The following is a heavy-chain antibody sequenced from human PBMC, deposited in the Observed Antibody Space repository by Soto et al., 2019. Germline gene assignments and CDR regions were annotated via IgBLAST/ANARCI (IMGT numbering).Heavy chain of an antibody. Sequence: ASVKVSCKASGYTFTGYYMHWVRQAPGQGLEWMGWINPNSGGTNYAQKFQGWVTMTRDTSISTAYMELSRLRSDDTAVYYCARPSSEATMAFDAFDIWGQGTMVTVSS. CDR2: INPNSGGT. CDR1: GYTFTGYY. D-gene: IGHD5-12*01. CDR3: ARPSSEATMAFDAFDI. V-gene: IGHV1-2*04. J-gene: IGHJ3*02.